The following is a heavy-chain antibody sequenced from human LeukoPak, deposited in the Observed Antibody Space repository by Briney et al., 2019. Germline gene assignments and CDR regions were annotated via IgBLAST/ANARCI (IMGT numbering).Heavy chain of an antibody. D-gene: IGHD3-22*01. Sequence: SETLSLTCTVSGGSISSSSYYWGWIRQPPGKGLEWIGSIYYSGSTYYNPSLKSRVTISVDTSKNQFSLKLSSVTAADTAVYYCARSSYHDSSGYLFNWFDPWGQGTLVTVSS. V-gene: IGHV4-39*01. CDR1: GGSISSSSYY. CDR3: ARSSYHDSSGYLFNWFDP. J-gene: IGHJ5*02. CDR2: IYYSGST.